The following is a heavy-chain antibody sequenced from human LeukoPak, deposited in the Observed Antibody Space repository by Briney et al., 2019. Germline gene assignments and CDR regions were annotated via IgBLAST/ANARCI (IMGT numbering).Heavy chain of an antibody. CDR3: ARAGETGEFDY. V-gene: IGHV4-30-4*08. Sequence: PSETLSLTCTVSGVSASSGSYYWSWIRQPPGKGLEWIGSIYYSGSTYYNPSLKSRVTISVDTSRNQFSLRLSSVTAADTAVYYCARAGETGEFDYWGQGTLVTVSS. CDR2: IYYSGST. CDR1: GVSASSGSYY. J-gene: IGHJ4*02. D-gene: IGHD7-27*01.